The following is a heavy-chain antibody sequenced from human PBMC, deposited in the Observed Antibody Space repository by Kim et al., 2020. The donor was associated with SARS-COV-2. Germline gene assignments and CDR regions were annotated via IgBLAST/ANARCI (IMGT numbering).Heavy chain of an antibody. D-gene: IGHD2-21*02. CDR2: ISYDGSNK. CDR1: GFTFSSYG. CDR3: ANVNIVVVTATRAFDY. J-gene: IGHJ4*02. V-gene: IGHV3-30*18. Sequence: GGSLRLSCAASGFTFSSYGMHWVRQAPGKGLEWVAVISYDGSNKYYADSVKGRFTISRDNSKNTLYLQMNSLRAEDTAVYYCANVNIVVVTATRAFDYWGQGTLVTVSS.